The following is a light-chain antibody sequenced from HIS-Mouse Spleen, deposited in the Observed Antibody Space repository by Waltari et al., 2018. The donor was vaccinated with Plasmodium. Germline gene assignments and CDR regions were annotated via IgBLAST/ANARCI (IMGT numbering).Light chain of an antibody. V-gene: IGLV5-37*01. CDR3: MIWPSNASGV. CDR1: SDITVGSYH. Sequence: QPVLTQPPSSSASPGDSARLTCTFPSDITVGSYHIYWYHQNPGSPPRYLLYYYSDSDKGQGSGVPSRFSGSKDASANTGILLISGLQSEDEADYYCMIWPSNASGVFGGGTKLTVL. J-gene: IGLJ3*02. CDR2: YYSDSDK.